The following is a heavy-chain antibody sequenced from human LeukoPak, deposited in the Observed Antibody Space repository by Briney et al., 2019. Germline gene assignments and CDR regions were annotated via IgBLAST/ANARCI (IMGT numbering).Heavy chain of an antibody. D-gene: IGHD6-19*01. J-gene: IGHJ4*02. CDR1: GGTFSSYA. V-gene: IGHV1-69*13. CDR2: IIPIFGTA. Sequence: GASVKVSCKASGGTFSSYAISWVRQAPGQGLEWMGGIIPIFGTANYAQKFQGRVTITADESTSTAYMELSSLRSEDTAVYYCAREAGSGWPIDYWGQGTLVTVSS. CDR3: AREAGSGWPIDY.